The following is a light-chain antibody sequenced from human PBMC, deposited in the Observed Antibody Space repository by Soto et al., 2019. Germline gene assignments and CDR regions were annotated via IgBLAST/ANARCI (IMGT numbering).Light chain of an antibody. Sequence: EIVLTQSPGTLSLSPGERATLSCRASQSVSSSYLAWYQQKPGQAPRLLIYGASSRATGIPDRFSGSGSGTDFPLTISRLEPEDFEVYYCQQYGSSPPNTFGQGTKLEIK. V-gene: IGKV3-20*01. CDR1: QSVSSSY. J-gene: IGKJ2*01. CDR3: QQYGSSPPNT. CDR2: GAS.